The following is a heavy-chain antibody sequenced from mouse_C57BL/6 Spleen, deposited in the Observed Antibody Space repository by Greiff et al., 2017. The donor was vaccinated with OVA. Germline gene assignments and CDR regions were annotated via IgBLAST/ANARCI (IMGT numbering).Heavy chain of an antibody. V-gene: IGHV1-15*01. CDR2: IDPETGGT. CDR1: GYTFTDYE. D-gene: IGHD2-3*01. J-gene: IGHJ2*01. CDR3: TRWDGYYGDY. Sequence: QVQLKQSGAELVRPGASVTLSCKASGYTFTDYEMHWVKQTPVHGLEWIGAIDPETGGTAYNQKFKGKAILTADKSSSTAYMELRSLTSEDSAVYYCTRWDGYYGDYWGQGTTLTVSS.